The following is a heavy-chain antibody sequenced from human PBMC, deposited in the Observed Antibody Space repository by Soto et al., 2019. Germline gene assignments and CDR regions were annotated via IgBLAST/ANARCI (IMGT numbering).Heavy chain of an antibody. D-gene: IGHD3-3*01. Sequence: ASVKVSCKASGYTFASYAMHWVRQAPGQRLEWMGWINAGNGNTKYSQKFQGRVTITRDTSASTAYMELSSLRSEDTAVYYCARSGNDDFWSGYYSLDYYYYYYMDVWGKGTTVTVSS. J-gene: IGHJ6*03. CDR3: ARSGNDDFWSGYYSLDYYYYYYMDV. CDR2: INAGNGNT. CDR1: GYTFASYA. V-gene: IGHV1-3*01.